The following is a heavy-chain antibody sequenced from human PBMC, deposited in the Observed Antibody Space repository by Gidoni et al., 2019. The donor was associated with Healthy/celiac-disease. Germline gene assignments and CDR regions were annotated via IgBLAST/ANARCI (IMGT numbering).Heavy chain of an antibody. Sequence: QVQLQESGPGLVKPSETLSLTCTVSGGSLSSYYWSWIRQPPGKGLEWIGYIYYSGSTNYNPSLKSRVTISVDTSKNQFSLKLSSVTAADTAVYYCARATYYDFWSGYGWFDPWGQGTLVTVSS. D-gene: IGHD3-3*01. V-gene: IGHV4-59*01. CDR1: GGSLSSYY. CDR2: IYYSGST. J-gene: IGHJ5*02. CDR3: ARATYYDFWSGYGWFDP.